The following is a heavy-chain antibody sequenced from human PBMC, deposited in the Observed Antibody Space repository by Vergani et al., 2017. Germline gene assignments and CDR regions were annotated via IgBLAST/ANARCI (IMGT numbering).Heavy chain of an antibody. J-gene: IGHJ4*02. CDR2: ISSSSTI. CDR3: AKEGYYNFDY. D-gene: IGHD3-22*01. V-gene: IGHV3-48*01. Sequence: EVQLVESGGGLVQPGGSLRLSCAASGFTFSSYSMNWVRQAPGKGLEWVSYISSSSTIYYADSVKGRFTISRDNAKNSLYLQMNSLRAEDTAVYYCAKEGYYNFDYWGQGTLVTVSS. CDR1: GFTFSSYS.